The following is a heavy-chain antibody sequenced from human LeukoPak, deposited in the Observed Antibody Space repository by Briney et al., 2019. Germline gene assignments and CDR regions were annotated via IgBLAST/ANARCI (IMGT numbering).Heavy chain of an antibody. Sequence: SETLSLTCTVSGGSISSGSYYWSWIRQPAGKGLEWIGRIYTSGSTNYNPSLKSRVTISVDTSKNQFSLKLSSVTAADTAVYYCARTTTVTDYFFDYWGQGTLVTVSS. V-gene: IGHV4-61*02. D-gene: IGHD4-17*01. CDR3: ARTTTVTDYFFDY. CDR2: IYTSGST. J-gene: IGHJ4*02. CDR1: GGSISSGSYY.